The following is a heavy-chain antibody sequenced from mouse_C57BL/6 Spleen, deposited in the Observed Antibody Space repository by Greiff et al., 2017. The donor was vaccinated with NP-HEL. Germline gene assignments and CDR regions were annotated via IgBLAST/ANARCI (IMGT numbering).Heavy chain of an antibody. D-gene: IGHD1-1*01. J-gene: IGHJ2*01. CDR1: GFNIKDDY. Sequence: EVQLQQSGAELVRPGASVKLSCTASGFNIKDDYMHWVKQRPEQGLEWIGWIDPENGDTEYASKFPGKATTTADTSSNTAYLQLSSLTSEDTAVYYCTCGSPFDYWGQGTTLTVSS. CDR3: TCGSPFDY. V-gene: IGHV14-4*01. CDR2: IDPENGDT.